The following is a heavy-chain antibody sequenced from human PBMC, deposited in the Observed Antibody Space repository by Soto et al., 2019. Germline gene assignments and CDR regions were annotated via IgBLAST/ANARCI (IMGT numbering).Heavy chain of an antibody. CDR1: GGSISSGGYS. Sequence: SETLSLTCAVSGGSISSGGYSWSWIRQPPGKGLEWIGYIYHSGSTYYNPSLKSRVTISVDRSKNQFSLKLSSVTAADTAVYYCARDLGIAGTGYNWFDPRGQGTLVTVSS. J-gene: IGHJ5*02. CDR3: ARDLGIAGTGYNWFDP. V-gene: IGHV4-30-2*01. CDR2: IYHSGST. D-gene: IGHD1-20*01.